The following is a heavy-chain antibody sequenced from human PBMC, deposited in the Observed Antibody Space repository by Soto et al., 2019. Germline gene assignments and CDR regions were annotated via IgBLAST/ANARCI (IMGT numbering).Heavy chain of an antibody. CDR2: INPGNGNT. Sequence: RASVKVSCKASGYTFTSYGINWVRQAPGRGLEWMGWINPGNGNTKYSQQFQGRVIIDRDTSASTAYMELSSLRSEDTAVYYCARGGYFDSSNYLAYWGLGTLVTV. D-gene: IGHD3-22*01. CDR3: ARGGYFDSSNYLAY. J-gene: IGHJ4*02. V-gene: IGHV1-3*01. CDR1: GYTFTSYG.